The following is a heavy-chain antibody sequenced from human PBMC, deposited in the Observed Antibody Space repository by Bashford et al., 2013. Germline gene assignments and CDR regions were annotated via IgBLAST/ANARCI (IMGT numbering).Heavy chain of an antibody. CDR3: ARHVSGYCSGGSCLSQAYYFDY. Sequence: SETLSLTCTVSGGSLSQMNYFWGWIRQSPEKGLESIGNIDYRGNTHYNPSFKSRVTMSVDTSKNQFSLKLTSVTATDTAVYYCARHVSGYCSGGSCLSQAYYFDYWGQGTLVTVSS. V-gene: IGHV4-39*01. J-gene: IGHJ4*02. CDR2: IDYRGNT. CDR1: GGSLSQMNYF. D-gene: IGHD2-15*01.